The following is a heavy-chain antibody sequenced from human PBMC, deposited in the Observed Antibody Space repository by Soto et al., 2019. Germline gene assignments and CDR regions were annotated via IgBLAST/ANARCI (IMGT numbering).Heavy chain of an antibody. Sequence: EVQLVESGGGRVKPGGSLRLSCAASGFTFSSYSMNWVRQAPGKGLEWVSSISSSSSYIYYADSVKGRFTISRDNAKNSLYLQMNSLRAEDTAVYYCARGGERLTAGDYFDYWGQGTLVTVSS. CDR1: GFTFSSYS. CDR3: ARGGERLTAGDYFDY. J-gene: IGHJ4*02. CDR2: ISSSSSYI. D-gene: IGHD1-1*01. V-gene: IGHV3-21*01.